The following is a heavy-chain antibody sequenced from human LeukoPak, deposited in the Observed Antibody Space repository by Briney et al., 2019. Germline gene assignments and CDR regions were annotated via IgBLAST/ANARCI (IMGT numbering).Heavy chain of an antibody. D-gene: IGHD2-15*01. V-gene: IGHV4-38-2*02. J-gene: IGHJ5*02. CDR2: IYHSGST. CDR1: GYSISSGYY. Sequence: PSETLSLTCTVSGYSISSGYYWGWIRQPPGKGLEWIGSIYHSGSTYYNPSLKSRVTISVDTSKNQFSLKLSSVTAADTAVYYCARVIVVVVAAKGLWFDPWGQGTLVTVSS. CDR3: ARVIVVVVAAKGLWFDP.